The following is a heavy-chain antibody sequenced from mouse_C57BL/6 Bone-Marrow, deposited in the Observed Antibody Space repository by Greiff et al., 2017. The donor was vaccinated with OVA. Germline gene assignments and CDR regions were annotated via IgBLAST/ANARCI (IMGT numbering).Heavy chain of an antibody. CDR2: IHPNSGST. D-gene: IGHD3-3*01. V-gene: IGHV1-64*01. CDR3: ARWGGDRDFDV. CDR1: GYTFTSYW. J-gene: IGHJ1*03. Sequence: QVQLKQPGAELVKPGASVKLSCKASGYTFTSYWMHWVKQRPGQGLEWIGMIHPNSGSTNYNEKFKSKATLTVDKSSSTAYMQLSSLTSEDSAVYYCARWGGDRDFDVWGTGTTVTVSS.